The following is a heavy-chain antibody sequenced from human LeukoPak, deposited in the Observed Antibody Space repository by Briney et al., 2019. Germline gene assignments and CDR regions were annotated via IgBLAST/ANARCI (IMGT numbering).Heavy chain of an antibody. V-gene: IGHV4-59*01. CDR3: ARAPVVPAAVLDY. CDR2: IYYSGST. Sequence: SETLSLTCTVSGGSISSYYWSWIRQPPGKGLEWIGYIYYSGSTNYNPSLKSRVTISVDTSKNQFSLKLSSVTAADTAVYYCARAPVVPAAVLDYWGQGTLVTVSS. CDR1: GGSISSYY. J-gene: IGHJ4*02. D-gene: IGHD2-2*02.